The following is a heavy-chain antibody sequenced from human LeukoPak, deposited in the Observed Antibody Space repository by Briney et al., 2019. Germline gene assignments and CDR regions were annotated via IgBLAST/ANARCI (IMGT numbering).Heavy chain of an antibody. Sequence: SETLSLTCAVYGGSFSGYYWSWIRQPPGKGLEWIGEINHSGSTNYNPSLKSRVTISVDTSKNQFSLKLSSVTAADTAVYYCASKQGPRDYWGQGTLVTVSS. CDR2: INHSGST. CDR1: GGSFSGYY. J-gene: IGHJ4*02. CDR3: ASKQGPRDY. D-gene: IGHD6-13*01. V-gene: IGHV4-34*01.